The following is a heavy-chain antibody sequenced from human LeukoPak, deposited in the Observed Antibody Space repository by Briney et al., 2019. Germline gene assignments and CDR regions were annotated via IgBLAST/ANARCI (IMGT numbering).Heavy chain of an antibody. Sequence: SQTLSLTCTVSGGSISSGSYYWSWIRRPAGKGLEWIGRIYTSGSTNYNPSLKSRVTISVDTSKNQFSLKLSSVTAADTAVYYCARAPRLAVAGTHFDYWGQGTLVTVSS. D-gene: IGHD6-19*01. CDR3: ARAPRLAVAGTHFDY. CDR2: IYTSGST. V-gene: IGHV4-61*02. CDR1: GGSISSGSYY. J-gene: IGHJ4*02.